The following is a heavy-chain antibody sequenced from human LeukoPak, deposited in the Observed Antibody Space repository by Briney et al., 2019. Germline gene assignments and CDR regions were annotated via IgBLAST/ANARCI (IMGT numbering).Heavy chain of an antibody. D-gene: IGHD3-16*02. V-gene: IGHV3-15*01. CDR2: IKSKTDGGTT. Sequence: GGSLRLSCAASGFTFSNAWMSWVRQAPGKGLEWVGRIKSKTDGGTTDYAAPVKGRFTISRDDSKNTLYLQMNSLKTEDTAVYYCTTDPVVMITFGGVIVPDYWGQGTLVTVSS. CDR3: TTDPVVMITFGGVIVPDY. J-gene: IGHJ4*02. CDR1: GFTFSNAW.